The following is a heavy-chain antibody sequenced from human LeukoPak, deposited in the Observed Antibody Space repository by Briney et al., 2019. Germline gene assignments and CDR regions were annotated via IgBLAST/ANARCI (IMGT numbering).Heavy chain of an antibody. CDR3: APLGVQGVLGY. CDR1: GFTFSSYS. J-gene: IGHJ4*02. D-gene: IGHD3-10*01. V-gene: IGHV3-21*01. CDR2: ISSSSSYI. Sequence: GGSLRLSCAASGFTFSSYSMNWVRQAPGKGLEWVSSISSSSSYIYYADSVKGRFTISRDNARNSLYLQMNSLRAEDTAVYYCAPLGVQGVLGYWGQGTLVTVSS.